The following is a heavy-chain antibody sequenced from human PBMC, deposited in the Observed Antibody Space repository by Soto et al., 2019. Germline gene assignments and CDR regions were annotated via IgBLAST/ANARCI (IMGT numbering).Heavy chain of an antibody. CDR2: INHSGST. J-gene: IGHJ5*02. Sequence: QVQLQQWGAGLLKPSETLSLTCAVYGGSFSGYYWSWIRQPPGKGLEWIGEINHSGSTNYNPSLKSRVTISIDTSKNQSSLKLSSVTAADTAVYYCARGGDIVVVPAAVLRYNWFDPWGQGTLVTVSS. V-gene: IGHV4-34*01. D-gene: IGHD2-2*01. CDR3: ARGGDIVVVPAAVLRYNWFDP. CDR1: GGSFSGYY.